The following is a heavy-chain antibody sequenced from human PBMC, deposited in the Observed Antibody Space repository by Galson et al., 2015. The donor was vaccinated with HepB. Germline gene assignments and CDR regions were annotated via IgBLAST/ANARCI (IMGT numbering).Heavy chain of an antibody. Sequence: SLRLSCAASGFTFSYYAMHWVRQAPGKRLEYVSAINSNGDSTYYADSVKGRFTISRDNSKNTLYLQMSSLRAEDTAVYHCVKVYDCSGGSCYSYFDRWGQGTLVTVSS. CDR1: GFTFSYYA. CDR2: INSNGDST. D-gene: IGHD2-15*01. J-gene: IGHJ4*02. V-gene: IGHV3-64D*06. CDR3: VKVYDCSGGSCYSYFDR.